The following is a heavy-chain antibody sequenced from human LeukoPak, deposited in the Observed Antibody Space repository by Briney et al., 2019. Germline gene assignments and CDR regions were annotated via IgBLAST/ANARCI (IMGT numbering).Heavy chain of an antibody. CDR3: ARPSRGHSYGSDY. CDR2: ISTGGDTI. CDR1: GFTFSDYS. V-gene: IGHV3-48*04. J-gene: IGHJ4*02. D-gene: IGHD5-18*01. Sequence: GGSLRLSCVVSGFTFSDYSMNWVRQPPGKGLEWISYISTGGDTIYYADSVKGRFTISRDNAKNSLYLQMNSLRAEDTAVYYCARPSRGHSYGSDYWGQGTLVTVSS.